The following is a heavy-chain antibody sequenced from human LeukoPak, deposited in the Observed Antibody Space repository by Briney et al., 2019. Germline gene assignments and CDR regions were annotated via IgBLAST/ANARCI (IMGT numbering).Heavy chain of an antibody. V-gene: IGHV5-51*01. CDR1: GYRLTNNW. J-gene: IGHJ6*03. D-gene: IGHD6-19*01. CDR2: IYPGDSDT. CDR3: ARLPYSSGWYQGYYYYMDV. Sequence: GESLKISCKISGYRLTNNWIGWVRQMPGKGLEWMGIIYPGDSDTRYSPSFQGQVTISADKSISTAYLQWSSLKASDTAMYYCARLPYSSGWYQGYYYYMDVWGKGTTVTVSS.